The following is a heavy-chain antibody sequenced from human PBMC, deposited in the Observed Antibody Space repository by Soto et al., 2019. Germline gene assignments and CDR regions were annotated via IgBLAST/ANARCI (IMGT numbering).Heavy chain of an antibody. V-gene: IGHV3-7*03. D-gene: IGHD1-1*01. CDR1: GFTFSSYW. CDR3: AGDFGVYNYRGRAIDY. J-gene: IGHJ4*02. Sequence: EVQLVEFGGGLVQPGGSLRLSCAASGFTFSSYWMSWVRQAPGKGLEWVANIKQDGSEKYYVDSVKSRLTISRDNAKHSRYLQMNSLRADGAAVYYCAGDFGVYNYRGRAIDYWGQGTLVTVSS. CDR2: IKQDGSEK.